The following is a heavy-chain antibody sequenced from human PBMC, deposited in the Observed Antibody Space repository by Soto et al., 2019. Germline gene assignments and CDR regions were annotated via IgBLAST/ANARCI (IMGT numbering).Heavy chain of an antibody. CDR2: IYYSGST. V-gene: IGHV4-59*08. CDR3: ARATWSYYYYGMDV. CDR1: GGSISSYY. Sequence: LSETLSLTCTVSGGSISSYYWSWIRQPPGKGLEWIGYIYYSGSTNYNPSLKSRVTISVDTSKNQFSLKLSSVTAADTAVYYCARATWSYYYYGMDVWGQGTTVTVSS. J-gene: IGHJ6*02. D-gene: IGHD1-26*01.